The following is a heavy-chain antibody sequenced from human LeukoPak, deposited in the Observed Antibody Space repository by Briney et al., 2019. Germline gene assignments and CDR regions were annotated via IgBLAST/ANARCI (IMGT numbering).Heavy chain of an antibody. V-gene: IGHV4-59*01. Sequence: KSSETLSLTCTVSGGAIRFYYWSWIGQPPGKGLDWMAYMYDSGSTNYNPSLNSRVTISVDTSKNQFSLELSSVTAADTAVYYCARGGSIVGATPHDTFDIWGQGTMVTVSS. CDR1: GGAIRFYY. D-gene: IGHD1-26*01. CDR2: MYDSGST. CDR3: ARGGSIVGATPHDTFDI. J-gene: IGHJ3*02.